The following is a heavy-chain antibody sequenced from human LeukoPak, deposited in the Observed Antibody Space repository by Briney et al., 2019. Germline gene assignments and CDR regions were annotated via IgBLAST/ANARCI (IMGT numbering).Heavy chain of an antibody. J-gene: IGHJ6*02. CDR2: INPSGGST. CDR1: GYTSTSYY. CDR3: ARVYHERRDSSGRMDV. V-gene: IGHV1-46*01. Sequence: GASVKVSCKASGYTSTSYYMHWVRQAPGQGLEWMGIINPSGGSTSYAQKFQGRVTMTRDTSTSTVYMELSSLRSEDTAVYYCARVYHERRDSSGRMDVWGQGTTVTVSS. D-gene: IGHD3-22*01.